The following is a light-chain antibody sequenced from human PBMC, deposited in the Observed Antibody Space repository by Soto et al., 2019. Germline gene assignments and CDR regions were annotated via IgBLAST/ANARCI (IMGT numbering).Light chain of an antibody. J-gene: IGLJ2*01. CDR1: SSDVGGYNY. Sequence: QSALTQPASVSGSPGQSITISCTGTSSDVGGYNYVSWYQQHPGKALKLMIYDVSNRPSGVSNRFSGSKSGNTASLTISWLQAEDEADYYCSSYTSSSTLHVVFGGGTKVTVL. V-gene: IGLV2-14*01. CDR3: SSYTSSSTLHVV. CDR2: DVS.